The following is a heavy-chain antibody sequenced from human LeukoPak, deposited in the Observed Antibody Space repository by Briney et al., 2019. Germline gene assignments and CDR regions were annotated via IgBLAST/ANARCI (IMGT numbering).Heavy chain of an antibody. J-gene: IGHJ4*02. Sequence: GGSLRLSCAASGFTFSDYAMHWARQAPGKGLEWVALISYDGREEFYANPVKGRFTISRDNPKKTVHLQMNNLRAGDTAVYYCAKWYSSGWPNYFDYWGQGTLVTVSS. CDR2: ISYDGREE. V-gene: IGHV3-30*18. D-gene: IGHD6-19*01. CDR1: GFTFSDYA. CDR3: AKWYSSGWPNYFDY.